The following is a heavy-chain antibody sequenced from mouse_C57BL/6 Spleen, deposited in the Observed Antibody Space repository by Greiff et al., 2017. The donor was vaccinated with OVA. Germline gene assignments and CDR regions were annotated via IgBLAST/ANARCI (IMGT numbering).Heavy chain of an antibody. CDR1: GFSFNTYA. D-gene: IGHD1-1*01. CDR3: VRSKYYGSSYFDY. J-gene: IGHJ2*01. CDR2: IRSKSNNYAT. Sequence: EVQLVESGGGLVQPKGSLKLSCAASGFSFNTYAMNWVRQAPGKGLEWVARIRSKSNNYATYYADSVKDRFTISRDDSESMLYLQMNNLKTEDTAMYYCVRSKYYGSSYFDYWGQGTTLTVSS. V-gene: IGHV10-1*01.